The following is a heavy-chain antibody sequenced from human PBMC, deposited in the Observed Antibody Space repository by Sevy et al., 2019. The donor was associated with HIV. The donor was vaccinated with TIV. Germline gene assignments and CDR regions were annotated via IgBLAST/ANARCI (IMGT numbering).Heavy chain of an antibody. V-gene: IGHV4-59*01. J-gene: IGHJ5*01. CDR3: ARDVGKWGFDF. CDR2: IYYSGSS. Sequence: SETLSLTCTVSGGSISEYYWSWIRQPPGKGLEWIANIYYSGSSKYNPSLKSRVTISVDTSKNQLSLKVTSVTAADTAVYYCARDVGKWGFDFWGQGSLVTVSS. CDR1: GGSISEYY. D-gene: IGHD2-8*01.